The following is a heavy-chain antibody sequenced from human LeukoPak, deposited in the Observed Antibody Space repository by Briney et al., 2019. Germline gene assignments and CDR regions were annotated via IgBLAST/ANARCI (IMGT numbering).Heavy chain of an antibody. V-gene: IGHV4-4*02. CDR2: IYHSGST. CDR1: GGSMSSTKW. J-gene: IGHJ4*02. D-gene: IGHD1-14*01. CDR3: ATSSVMNHYCFDY. Sequence: PSETLSLTCAVSGGSMSSTKWWSWVRPPPGKGLEWIGEIYHSGSTNYNPSLKSRITISVDKSKNQVSLNLTSVTAADTAVYYCATSSVMNHYCFDYWAQGTLVTVSS.